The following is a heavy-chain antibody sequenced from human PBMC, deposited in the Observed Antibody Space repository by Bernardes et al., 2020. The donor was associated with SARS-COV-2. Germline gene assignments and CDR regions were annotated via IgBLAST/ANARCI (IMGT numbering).Heavy chain of an antibody. Sequence: SETLSLTCTVSGGSISSYYCNWIRQSPGKGLEWIGYIHSSGSTKYNPSLQSRVTISIDPSKNQFSLNLSSVTAADTALYYCAREVRSGDHYFDFWGQGTLVTVSS. J-gene: IGHJ4*02. CDR2: IHSSGST. CDR3: AREVRSGDHYFDF. D-gene: IGHD4-17*01. CDR1: GGSISSYY. V-gene: IGHV4-59*01.